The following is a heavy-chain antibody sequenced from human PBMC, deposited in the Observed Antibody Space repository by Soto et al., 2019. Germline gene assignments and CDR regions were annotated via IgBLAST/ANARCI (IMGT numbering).Heavy chain of an antibody. V-gene: IGHV3-21*06. J-gene: IGHJ4*02. CDR2: ITSRSSYI. CDR1: GFTFSDSS. D-gene: IGHD2-21*02. CDR3: ARDPALVTGPRYLDY. Sequence: EVQLVESGGGLVKPGGSLRLSCAASGFTFSDSSMHWVRQAPGKGLEWVSFITSRSSYIYYADSVKGRFTTSRDNAKNSLYLQIDSLRSEDTAVYYCARDPALVTGPRYLDYWGQGTLVTVSS.